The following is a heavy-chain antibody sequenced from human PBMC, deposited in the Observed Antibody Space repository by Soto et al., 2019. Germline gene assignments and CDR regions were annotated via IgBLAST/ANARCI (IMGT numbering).Heavy chain of an antibody. D-gene: IGHD3-22*01. Sequence: PVGSLRLSCAASGFTFSDYYMSWIRQAPGKGLEWVSYISSSGSTIYYADSVKGRFTISRDNAKNSLYLQMNSLRAEDTAVYYCARDSYYDSSEVRWFDPWGQGTLVTVSS. CDR2: ISSSGSTI. J-gene: IGHJ5*02. V-gene: IGHV3-11*01. CDR3: ARDSYYDSSEVRWFDP. CDR1: GFTFSDYY.